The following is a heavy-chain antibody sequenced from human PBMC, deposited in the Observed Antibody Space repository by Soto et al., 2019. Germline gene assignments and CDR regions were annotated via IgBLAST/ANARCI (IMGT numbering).Heavy chain of an antibody. V-gene: IGHV3-21*01. CDR1: GFTLRSYS. D-gene: IGHD6-19*01. Sequence: GGSLRLSCAASGFTLRSYSMNWVRQAPGKGLEWVSSISSSSSYIYYADSVKGRFTISRDNAKNSLYLQMNSLRAEDTAVYYCASADSGWYPLDYWGQGTLVTVSS. CDR3: ASADSGWYPLDY. CDR2: ISSSSSYI. J-gene: IGHJ4*02.